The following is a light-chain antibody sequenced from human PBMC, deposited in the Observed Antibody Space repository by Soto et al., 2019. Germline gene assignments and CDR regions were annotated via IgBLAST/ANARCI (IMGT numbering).Light chain of an antibody. CDR2: GAS. CDR1: QSVSTNS. CDR3: QQYGSSVLT. Sequence: ENVFTPSPDPLVLSSGKRTTPSCRASQSVSTNSLAWYQQRPGQAPRPLIYGASSRATGTPDRFSGSGSGTDFTLIISRLEPEDFAVYYCQQYGSSVLTFGGGTKVDI. J-gene: IGKJ4*01. V-gene: IGKV3-20*01.